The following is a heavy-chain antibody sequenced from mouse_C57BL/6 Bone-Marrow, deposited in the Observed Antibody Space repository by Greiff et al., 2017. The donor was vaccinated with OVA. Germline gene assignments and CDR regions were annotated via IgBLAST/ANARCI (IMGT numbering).Heavy chain of an antibody. Sequence: EVQLQESGPELVKPGASVKIPCKASGYTFTDYNMDWVKQSHGKSLEWIGDINPNNGGTIYNQKFKGKATLTVDKSSSTAYMELRSLTSEDTAVYYCARSVGYGSSYGYFDYWGQGTTLTVSS. D-gene: IGHD1-1*01. CDR1: GYTFTDYN. J-gene: IGHJ2*01. CDR2: INPNNGGT. V-gene: IGHV1-18*01. CDR3: ARSVGYGSSYGYFDY.